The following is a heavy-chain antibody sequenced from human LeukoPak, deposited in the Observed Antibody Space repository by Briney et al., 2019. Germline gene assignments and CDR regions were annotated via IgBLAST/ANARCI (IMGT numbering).Heavy chain of an antibody. V-gene: IGHV3-66*01. CDR3: AKEIGVADLFDY. D-gene: IGHD6-19*01. CDR1: GFTASSNY. CDR2: LYSGDST. J-gene: IGHJ4*02. Sequence: PGGSLSLSFAASGFTASSNYMSWVRKAPGKGLEGVSVLYSGDSTYYADSVKGRFTISRDNSKDTLYLQMNSLSGEDTAVYFCAKEIGVADLFDYWGQGTLVTVSS.